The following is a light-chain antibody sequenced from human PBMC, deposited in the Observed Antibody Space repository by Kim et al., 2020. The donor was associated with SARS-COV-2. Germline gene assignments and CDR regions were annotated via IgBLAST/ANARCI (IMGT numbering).Light chain of an antibody. V-gene: IGLV3-1*01. CDR3: QAWDSSSPNWV. J-gene: IGLJ3*02. Sequence: SYELTQPPSVSVSPGQTASITCSGDKLDDKYTYWYQQKAGQSPVLVIYQHSRRPSGIPERFSGSSSGNTATLTISGTQTMDEADYYCQAWDSSSPNWVFGGGTQLTVL. CDR1: KLDDKY. CDR2: QHS.